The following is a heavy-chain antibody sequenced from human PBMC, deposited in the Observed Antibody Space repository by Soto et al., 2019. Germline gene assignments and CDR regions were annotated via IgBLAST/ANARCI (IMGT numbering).Heavy chain of an antibody. CDR3: ARAPDCGEGSCYRHFDL. J-gene: IGHJ4*02. CDR2: ISGSGDVI. CDR1: AFKFSDYY. Sequence: NPGGSLRLSCAASAFKFSDYYMGWVRQAPGKGLEWVSYISGSGDVIYYADSVKGRFTISRDNDKKSVHLQMDTLRAEDTALYYCARAPDCGEGSCYRHFDLWGQGTLVTVS. V-gene: IGHV3-11*01. D-gene: IGHD2-15*01.